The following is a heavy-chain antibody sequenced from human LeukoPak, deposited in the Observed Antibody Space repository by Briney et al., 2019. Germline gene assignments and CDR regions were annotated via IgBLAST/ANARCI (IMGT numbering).Heavy chain of an antibody. CDR2: ISYDGSKK. J-gene: IGHJ6*01. V-gene: IGHV3-30-3*01. Sequence: GSPLRVSCAASGLPFSILDIHGVRQAPGKGLVWVAVISYDGSKKYYADSVKGRLTISRHNSKNTLYVKMNRLRAEDTAVYYCARDIVVAKDNYYGMDGGGQ. CDR3: ARDIVVAKDNYYGMDG. CDR1: GLPFSILD. D-gene: IGHD2-2*01.